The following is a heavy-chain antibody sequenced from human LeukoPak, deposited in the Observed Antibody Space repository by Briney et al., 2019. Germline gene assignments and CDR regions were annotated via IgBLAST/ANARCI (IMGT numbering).Heavy chain of an antibody. CDR1: GYRFTNYW. V-gene: IGHV5-51*01. CDR2: IYPGDSDI. J-gene: IGHJ4*02. CDR3: ARQRSSGGYYYFDY. Sequence: GESLKISCKGSGYRFTNYWIGWVRQMPGKGLEWMGIIYPGDSDIRYSPSFQGQVTISADKSISTAYLQWSSLKASDTAIYYCARQRSSGGYYYFDYWGQGTLVTVSS. D-gene: IGHD3-22*01.